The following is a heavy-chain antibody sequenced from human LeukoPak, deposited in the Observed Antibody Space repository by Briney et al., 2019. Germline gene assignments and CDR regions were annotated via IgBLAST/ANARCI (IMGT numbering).Heavy chain of an antibody. CDR2: ISGSGGST. CDR1: GFTFSSYG. D-gene: IGHD6-19*01. CDR3: AKDLSHFYSGGWYPFDY. Sequence: GGTLRLSCAASGFTFSSYGMSWVRQAPGKGLEWVSAISGSGGSTYYADSVKGRFTISRDNSKNTLYLQMNSLRAEDTAVYYCAKDLSHFYSGGWYPFDYWGQGILVTVSS. J-gene: IGHJ4*02. V-gene: IGHV3-23*01.